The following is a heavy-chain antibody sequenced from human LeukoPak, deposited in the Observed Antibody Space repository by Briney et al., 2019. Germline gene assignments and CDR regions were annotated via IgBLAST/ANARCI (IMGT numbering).Heavy chain of an antibody. V-gene: IGHV4-34*01. Sequence: KPSETLSLTCAVYGGSFSGYYCSWIRQPPGKGLEWIGENNHSGSTNYNPSLKSRVTISVDTSKNQFSLKLSSVTAADTAVYYCLTAGFDYWGQGTLVTVSS. CDR3: LTAGFDY. CDR2: NNHSGST. CDR1: GGSFSGYY. D-gene: IGHD6-13*01. J-gene: IGHJ4*02.